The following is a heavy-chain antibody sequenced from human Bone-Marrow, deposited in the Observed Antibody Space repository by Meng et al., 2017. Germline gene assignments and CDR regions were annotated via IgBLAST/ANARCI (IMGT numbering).Heavy chain of an antibody. CDR2: IYHSGST. V-gene: IGHV4-4*02. J-gene: IGHJ5*02. D-gene: IGHD2-21*02. CDR3: ARKGVTPRGNWFAP. Sequence: QVPLPESGRGGVHLSGTLSLSRAVSRRSISSSNWWSWVRQPPGKGLEWIGEIYHSGSTNYNPSLKSRVTISVDKSKNQFSLKLSSVTAADTAVYYCARKGVTPRGNWFAPWGQGTLVTVSS. CDR1: RRSISSSNW.